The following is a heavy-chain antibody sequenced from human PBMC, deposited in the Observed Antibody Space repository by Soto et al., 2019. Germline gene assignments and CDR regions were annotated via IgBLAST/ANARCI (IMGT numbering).Heavy chain of an antibody. CDR1: GGSISSGGYY. Sequence: PSETLSLTCTVSGGSISSGGYYWSWIRQHPGKGLEWIGYIYYSGSTYYNPSLKSRVTISVDTSKNQFSLKLSSVTAADTAVYYCASRDAVTTFHYGMDVWGQGTTVTVSS. CDR2: IYYSGST. V-gene: IGHV4-31*03. D-gene: IGHD4-17*01. J-gene: IGHJ6*02. CDR3: ASRDAVTTFHYGMDV.